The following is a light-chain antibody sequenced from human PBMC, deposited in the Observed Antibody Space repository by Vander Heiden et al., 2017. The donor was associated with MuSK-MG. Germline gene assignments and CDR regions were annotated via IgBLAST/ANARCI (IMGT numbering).Light chain of an antibody. CDR1: SSDVGGYNY. CDR3: SSYTSSSTLEV. J-gene: IGLJ2*01. CDR2: DVS. Sequence: QSALTQPASVSGSPGQSITISCTGTSSDVGGYNYVSWYQQHPGKAPKLMIYDVSNRPPGVSNRFSGSKSGNTASLTISGPQAEDEADYYCSSYTSSSTLEVFGGGTKLTVL. V-gene: IGLV2-14*01.